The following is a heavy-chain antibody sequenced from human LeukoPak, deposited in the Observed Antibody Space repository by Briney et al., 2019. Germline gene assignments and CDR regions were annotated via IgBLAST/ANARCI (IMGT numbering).Heavy chain of an antibody. V-gene: IGHV1-18*01. J-gene: IGHJ1*01. CDR3: ARAIVAVAGRERFKTSPKTEYFQH. D-gene: IGHD6-19*01. Sequence: GASVKVSCKASGYTFTSYGISWVRQAPGQGLEWMGWISAYNGNTNYAQKLQGRVTMTTDTSTSTAYMELRSLRSDDTAVYYCARAIVAVAGRERFKTSPKTEYFQHWGQGTLVTVSS. CDR1: GYTFTSYG. CDR2: ISAYNGNT.